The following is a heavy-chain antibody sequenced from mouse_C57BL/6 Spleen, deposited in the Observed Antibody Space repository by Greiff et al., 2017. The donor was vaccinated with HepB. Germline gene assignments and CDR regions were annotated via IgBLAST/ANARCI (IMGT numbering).Heavy chain of an antibody. CDR3: ARGITTVSY. D-gene: IGHD1-1*01. CDR1: GYAFSSSW. V-gene: IGHV1-82*01. Sequence: VKLLESGPELVKPGASVKISCKASGYAFSSSWMNWVKQRPGKGLEWIGRIYPGDGDTNYNGKFKGKATLTADKSSSTAYMQLSSLTSEDSAVYFCARGITTVSYWGQGTLVTVSA. CDR2: IYPGDGDT. J-gene: IGHJ3*01.